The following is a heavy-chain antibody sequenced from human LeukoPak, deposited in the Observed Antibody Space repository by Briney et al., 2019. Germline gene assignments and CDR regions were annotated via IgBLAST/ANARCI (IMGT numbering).Heavy chain of an antibody. D-gene: IGHD2-2*03. V-gene: IGHV3-48*03. J-gene: IGHJ4*02. CDR1: GFTFSSYE. Sequence: GGSLRLSCAASGFTFSSYEMNWVRQAPGKGLEWVSYIGSSGSTIYYADSVKGRFTISRDNAKNSLYLQMNSLRAEDTAVYYCARVYLQGWIDYWGQGTLVTVSS. CDR3: ARVYLQGWIDY. CDR2: IGSSGSTI.